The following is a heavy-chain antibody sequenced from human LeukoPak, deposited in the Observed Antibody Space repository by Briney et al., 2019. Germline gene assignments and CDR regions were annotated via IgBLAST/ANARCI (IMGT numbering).Heavy chain of an antibody. CDR1: GGSISSGDYY. J-gene: IGHJ4*02. D-gene: IGHD3-22*01. V-gene: IGHV4-30-4*01. Sequence: SETLSLTCTVSGGSISSGDYYWSWIRQPPGKGLEWIGYIYYSGSTYYNPSLKSRVTISVDTSKNQFSLKLSSVTAADTAVYYCARVFYDSSGIPGFDYWGQGTLVTVSS. CDR2: IYYSGST. CDR3: ARVFYDSSGIPGFDY.